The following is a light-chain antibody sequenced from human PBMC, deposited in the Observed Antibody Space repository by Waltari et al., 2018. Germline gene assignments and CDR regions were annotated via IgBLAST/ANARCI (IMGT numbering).Light chain of an antibody. Sequence: SSELTQPPSVSVSPGQTARTTCSGDALPKQYAHWYQQKPGHAPILVIYKDNERPSGIPERFSGSSSGTTVTLTISGVQAEDEADYYCQSADTSGTWVFGGGTKLTVL. CDR1: ALPKQY. CDR3: QSADTSGTWV. J-gene: IGLJ3*02. CDR2: KDN. V-gene: IGLV3-25*03.